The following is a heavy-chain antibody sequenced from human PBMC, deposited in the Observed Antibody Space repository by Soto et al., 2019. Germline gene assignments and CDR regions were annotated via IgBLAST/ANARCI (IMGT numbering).Heavy chain of an antibody. CDR3: VRDRDILVVPVDKRRHFYYYGLDV. Sequence: PSETLSLTCSVSGGSLTNYYWSWICQSPGKGLGWIGYIYFSGRAYYNPSLRSRVSMSVDTSKNQLSLKVTSVTAADTAVYYCVRDRDILVVPVDKRRHFYYYGLDVWGQGTTVTVSS. J-gene: IGHJ6*02. CDR1: GGSLTNYY. V-gene: IGHV4-59*01. CDR2: IYFSGRA. D-gene: IGHD2-2*01.